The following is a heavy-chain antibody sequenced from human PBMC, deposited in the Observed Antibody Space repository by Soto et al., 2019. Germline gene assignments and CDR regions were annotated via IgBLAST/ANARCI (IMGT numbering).Heavy chain of an antibody. CDR2: MNPNSGNT. J-gene: IGHJ4*02. Sequence: ASVKVSCKASGYTFTSYDINWVRLATGQGLEWMGWMNPNSGNTAYAQKFQDRVTMTRNTSISTAYMEMSSLRSEDTAVYYCAKEVGGIHLWYYYDSSGSLRGGYFDYWGQGTLVTVSS. D-gene: IGHD3-22*01. CDR3: AKEVGGIHLWYYYDSSGSLRGGYFDY. CDR1: GYTFTSYD. V-gene: IGHV1-8*01.